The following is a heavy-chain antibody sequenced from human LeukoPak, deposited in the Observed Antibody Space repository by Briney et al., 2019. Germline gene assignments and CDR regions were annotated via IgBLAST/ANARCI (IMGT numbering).Heavy chain of an antibody. Sequence: ASVKVSCKASGGTFSSYAISWVRQAPGQGLEWMGGIIPIFGTANYAQKFQGRVTITTDESTSTAYMELSSLRSEDTAVYYCARVAGWELLQFWFDPWGQGTLVTVSS. CDR3: ARVAGWELLQFWFDP. CDR2: IIPIFGTA. D-gene: IGHD1-26*01. V-gene: IGHV1-69*05. J-gene: IGHJ5*02. CDR1: GGTFSSYA.